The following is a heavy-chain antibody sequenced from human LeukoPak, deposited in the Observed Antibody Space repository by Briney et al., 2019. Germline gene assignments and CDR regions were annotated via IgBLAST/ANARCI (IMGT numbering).Heavy chain of an antibody. Sequence: PGGSLRLSCAASGFTFSSYGMHWVRQAPGKGLEWVAFTRYDGSNKFYPDSVKGRFTISRDNSKNTLYLQMNSLRAEDTAVYYCAKKTATVTTYDYWGQGTLVTVSS. CDR1: GFTFSSYG. V-gene: IGHV3-30*02. CDR2: TRYDGSNK. J-gene: IGHJ4*02. CDR3: AKKTATVTTYDY. D-gene: IGHD4-11*01.